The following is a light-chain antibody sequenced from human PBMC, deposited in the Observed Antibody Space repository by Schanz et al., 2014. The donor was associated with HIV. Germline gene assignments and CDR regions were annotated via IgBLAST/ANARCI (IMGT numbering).Light chain of an antibody. Sequence: EIVMTQSPATLSVSPGERATLSCRASQSVSSNLAWYQQKPGQAPRLLIYGASTRATGIPARFSGSGSGTEFTLTISSLQSEDFAVYFCQQYYSGPRTFGQGTKVEIK. V-gene: IGKV3-15*01. CDR3: QQYYSGPRT. CDR2: GAS. J-gene: IGKJ1*01. CDR1: QSVSSN.